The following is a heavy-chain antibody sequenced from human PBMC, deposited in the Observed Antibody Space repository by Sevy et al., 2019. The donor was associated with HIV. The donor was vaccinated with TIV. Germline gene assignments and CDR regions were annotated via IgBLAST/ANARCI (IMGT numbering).Heavy chain of an antibody. CDR2: ISFDGSNK. J-gene: IGHJ4*02. Sequence: GGSLRLSCAASGFTFSGYAMHWVRQAPGKGLEWVAVISFDGSNKYYADSVKGRFTISRDNYKNTLYLQMNSLRVEDTAVYYCARGRGGVVAGTGYFDYWGQGTLVTVSS. CDR3: ARGRGGVVAGTGYFDY. CDR1: GFTFSGYA. V-gene: IGHV3-30-3*01. D-gene: IGHD6-19*01.